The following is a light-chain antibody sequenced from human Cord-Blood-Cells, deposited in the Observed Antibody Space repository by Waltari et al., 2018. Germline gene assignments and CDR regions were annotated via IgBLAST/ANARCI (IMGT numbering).Light chain of an antibody. CDR1: QSVSSY. Sequence: EIVLPQSPATLSLSPGERATLSCRARQSVSSYLAWYQQKPGQAPRLLIYDASNRATGIPAGFSGSGSGTDFTLTISSLGPEDFAVYYCQQRSNWPPWTFGQGTKVEIK. V-gene: IGKV3-11*01. J-gene: IGKJ1*01. CDR3: QQRSNWPPWT. CDR2: DAS.